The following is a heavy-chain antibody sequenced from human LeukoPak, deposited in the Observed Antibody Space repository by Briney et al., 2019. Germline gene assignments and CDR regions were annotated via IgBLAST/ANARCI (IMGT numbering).Heavy chain of an antibody. J-gene: IGHJ4*02. CDR3: ANDLMTTVTTVDY. Sequence: PGGSLRLSCASSGFTFSRSSMHWVRQAPGKGLEWVSSISSSSSYIYYADSVKGRFTISRDNAKNSLYLQMNSLRAEDTAVYYCANDLMTTVTTVDYWGLGTLVTVSS. V-gene: IGHV3-21*01. D-gene: IGHD4-17*01. CDR1: GFTFSRSS. CDR2: ISSSSSYI.